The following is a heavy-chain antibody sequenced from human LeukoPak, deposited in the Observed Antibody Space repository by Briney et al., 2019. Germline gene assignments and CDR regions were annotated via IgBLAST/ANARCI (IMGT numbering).Heavy chain of an antibody. J-gene: IGHJ4*02. Sequence: GGSLRLSCAASGFTFSSYGMHWVRQAPGKGLEWVAFIRYDGSNKYYADSVKGRFTISRDNSKNTLYLQMNSLRAEDTAVYYCARVPITMIVVTDYWGQGTLVTVSS. CDR1: GFTFSSYG. D-gene: IGHD3-22*01. CDR3: ARVPITMIVVTDY. CDR2: IRYDGSNK. V-gene: IGHV3-30*02.